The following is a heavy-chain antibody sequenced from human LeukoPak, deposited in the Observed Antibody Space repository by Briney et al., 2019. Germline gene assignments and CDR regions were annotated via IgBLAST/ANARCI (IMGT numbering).Heavy chain of an antibody. Sequence: NSSETLSLTCTVSGGSISISSYYWAWIRQPPGKGLQWIANVYYTGSTNYNLSLKRRVTISVDTSKNQFSLKVTSVTAADTAVYYCSSTSCCFDYWGQGTLVTVSS. V-gene: IGHV4-39*03. J-gene: IGHJ4*02. CDR3: SSTSCCFDY. D-gene: IGHD2-2*01. CDR1: GGSISISSYY. CDR2: VYYTGST.